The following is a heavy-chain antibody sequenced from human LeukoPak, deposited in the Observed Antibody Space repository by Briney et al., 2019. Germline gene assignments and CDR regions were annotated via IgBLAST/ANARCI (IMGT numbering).Heavy chain of an antibody. CDR1: GGSISSGSYY. J-gene: IGHJ4*02. CDR3: AREVGYCSGGSCYSYFDY. CDR2: IYYSGST. D-gene: IGHD2-15*01. Sequence: SETLSLTCTVSGGSISSGSYYWSWIRQPPGKGLEWIGYIYYSGSTNYNASLTNRVTISVDTSKNQFSLKLSSVTAADTAVYYCAREVGYCSGGSCYSYFDYWGQGTLVTVSS. V-gene: IGHV4-61*01.